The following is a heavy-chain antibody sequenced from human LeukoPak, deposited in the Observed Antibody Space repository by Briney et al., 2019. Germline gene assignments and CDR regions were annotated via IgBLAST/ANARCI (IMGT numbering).Heavy chain of an antibody. CDR2: INSDGSST. CDR1: GFTFSSYW. V-gene: IGHV3-74*01. J-gene: IGHJ4*02. Sequence: GGSLRLSCAASGFTFSSYWMHWVRHAPGKGLVWVSRINSDGSSTSYADSVKGRFTISRDNAKNTLYLQMNSLRAEDTAVYYSARGSAGSYYDYWGQGTLVTVSS. D-gene: IGHD1-26*01. CDR3: ARGSAGSYYDY.